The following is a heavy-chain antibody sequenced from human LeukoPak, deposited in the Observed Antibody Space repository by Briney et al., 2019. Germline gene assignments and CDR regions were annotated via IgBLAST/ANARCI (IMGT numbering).Heavy chain of an antibody. CDR1: GFTFSSCS. CDR3: ARDNGYVDLNAFDI. V-gene: IGHV3-21*01. D-gene: IGHD5-12*01. Sequence: GGSLRLSCAASGFTFSSCSMNWVRQAPGKGLEWVSSISSSSSYIYYADSVEGRFTISRDNAKNSLYLQMNSLRAEDTAVYYCARDNGYVDLNAFDIWGQGTMVTVSS. J-gene: IGHJ3*02. CDR2: ISSSSSYI.